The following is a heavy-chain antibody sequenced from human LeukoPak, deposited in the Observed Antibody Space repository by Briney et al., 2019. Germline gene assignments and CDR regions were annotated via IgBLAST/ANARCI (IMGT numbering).Heavy chain of an antibody. V-gene: IGHV1-2*02. D-gene: IGHD2-2*01. Sequence: ASVKVSCKASGYTFTGYYIHWVRQAPGQGLEWMGWINPNSGGTNYAQKFQGRVTMTRDTSISTAYMELSRLRSDDTAVYYCARVWDIVVVPAATNAFDIWGQGTMVTVSS. J-gene: IGHJ3*02. CDR1: GYTFTGYY. CDR3: ARVWDIVVVPAATNAFDI. CDR2: INPNSGGT.